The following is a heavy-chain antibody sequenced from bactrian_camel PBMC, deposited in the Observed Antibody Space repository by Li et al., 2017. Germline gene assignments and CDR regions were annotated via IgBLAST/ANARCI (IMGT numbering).Heavy chain of an antibody. CDR3: AAAKIGFPSLARYLYTE. CDR1: ADALMY. J-gene: IGHJ4*01. Sequence: VQLVESGGGSAQAGGSLRLSCSASADALMYMAWFRQAPGQKREAVAAVSTGGSSTMYVDSVKGRFTVSKDHAKNSVYLQMDSLKPADTAMYYCAAAKIGFPSLARYLYTEWGPGTQVTVS. D-gene: IGHD5*01. V-gene: IGHV3S53*01. CDR2: VSTGGSST.